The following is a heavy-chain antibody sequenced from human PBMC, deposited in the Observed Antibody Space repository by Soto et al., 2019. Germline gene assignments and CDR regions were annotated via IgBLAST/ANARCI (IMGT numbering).Heavy chain of an antibody. Sequence: PGGSLRLSCAASGFTFSSYGMHWVRQAPGKGLEWVAVIWYDGSNKYYADSVKGRFTISRDNSKNTLYLQMNSLRAEDTAVYYCARDRDRGSSYYFDYWGQGTLVTVSS. CDR3: ARDRDRGSSYYFDY. D-gene: IGHD6-13*01. V-gene: IGHV3-33*01. CDR2: IWYDGSNK. J-gene: IGHJ4*02. CDR1: GFTFSSYG.